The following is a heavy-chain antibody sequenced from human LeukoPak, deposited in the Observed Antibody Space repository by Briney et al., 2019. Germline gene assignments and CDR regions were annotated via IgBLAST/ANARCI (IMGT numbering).Heavy chain of an antibody. CDR2: TYYRSKWYT. V-gene: IGHV6-1*01. Sequence: SQTLSLTCAISGDSVSTNSAAWAWIRQSPSRGLEWLGRTYYRSKWYTDYAFSVKSRITINPDTSKNQFSLQLNSVTPEDTAVYYCARGPRYCSGTSYQSYFDYWGQGTLVTVSS. D-gene: IGHD2-2*01. CDR1: GDSVSTNSAA. J-gene: IGHJ4*02. CDR3: ARGPRYCSGTSYQSYFDY.